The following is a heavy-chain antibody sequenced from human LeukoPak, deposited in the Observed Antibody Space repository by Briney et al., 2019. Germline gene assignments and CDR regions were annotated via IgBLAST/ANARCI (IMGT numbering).Heavy chain of an antibody. D-gene: IGHD3-10*01. Sequence: ASVKVSCKASGYTFTGYYIHWVRQAPGQGLECMGWINPNSGGTNYAQKFQGRVTMARDTSISTAYMELSRLRSDDTAVYYCARGGSGSYFSWLDPWGQGTLVTVSS. V-gene: IGHV1-2*02. J-gene: IGHJ5*02. CDR2: INPNSGGT. CDR1: GYTFTGYY. CDR3: ARGGSGSYFSWLDP.